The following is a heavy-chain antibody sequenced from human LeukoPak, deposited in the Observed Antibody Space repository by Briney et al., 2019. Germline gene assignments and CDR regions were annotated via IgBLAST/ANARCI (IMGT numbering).Heavy chain of an antibody. V-gene: IGHV3-48*04. CDR3: ARLAYCGGDCYSIGEDWEGVDY. Sequence: GGSLRLSCAASGFTFSSYSMNWVRQAPGKGLEWVSYISSSSSTIYYADSVKGRFTISRDNAKNSLYLQMNSLRAEDTAVYYCARLAYCGGDCYSIGEDWEGVDYWGQGTLVTVSS. CDR1: GFTFSSYS. CDR2: ISSSSSTI. J-gene: IGHJ4*02. D-gene: IGHD2-21*02.